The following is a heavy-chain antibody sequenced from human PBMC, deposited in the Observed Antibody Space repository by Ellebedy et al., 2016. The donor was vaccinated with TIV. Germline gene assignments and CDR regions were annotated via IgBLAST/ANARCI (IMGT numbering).Heavy chain of an antibody. CDR2: IYYSGST. D-gene: IGHD2-2*01. V-gene: IGHV4-59*08. Sequence: SETLSLTCTVSGGSISSYYWSWIRQPPGKGLEWIGYIYYSGSTNYNPSLKSRVTISVDTSKNQFSLKLSSVPAADTAVYYCARSLGYCSSTSCYDWFDPWGQGTLVTVSS. J-gene: IGHJ5*02. CDR3: ARSLGYCSSTSCYDWFDP. CDR1: GGSISSYY.